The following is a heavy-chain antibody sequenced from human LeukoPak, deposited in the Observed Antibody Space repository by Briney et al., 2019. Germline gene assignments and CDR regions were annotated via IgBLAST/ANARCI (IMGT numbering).Heavy chain of an antibody. Sequence: GGSLRLSCAASGFTFSSYSMNWVRQAPGKGLEWVSYISSSSRSSTIYYADSVKGRFTISRDNAKNSLYPQMNSLRAEDTAVYYCARVDYTNWYSFDYWGQGTLVTVSS. CDR3: ARVDYTNWYSFDY. CDR1: GFTFSSYS. D-gene: IGHD1-1*01. CDR2: ISSSSRSSTI. J-gene: IGHJ4*02. V-gene: IGHV3-48*01.